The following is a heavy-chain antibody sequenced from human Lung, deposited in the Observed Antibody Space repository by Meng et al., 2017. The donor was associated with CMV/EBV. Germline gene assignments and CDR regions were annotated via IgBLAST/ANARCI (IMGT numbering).Heavy chain of an antibody. CDR1: GGSSGSGGYY. D-gene: IGHD5-24*01. CDR3: AREAGRDGYATPKFDY. Sequence: QLHRTGPAQGSVKLSPPLSLPCTVSGGSSGSGGYYWSWIRQHPGKGLEWIGYIYYTGSTFYNPSLKSRVTISVDTSKNQFSLKLIPATAADTAVYYCAREAGRDGYATPKFDYWGQGTLVTVSS. CDR2: IYYTGST. V-gene: IGHV4-31*03. J-gene: IGHJ4*02.